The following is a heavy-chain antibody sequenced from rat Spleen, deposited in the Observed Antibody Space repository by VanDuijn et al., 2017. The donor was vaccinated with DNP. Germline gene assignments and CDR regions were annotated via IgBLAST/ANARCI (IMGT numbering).Heavy chain of an antibody. CDR2: IIFDGSST. CDR3: ARGVYYYSATYWYFDF. Sequence: EVQLVETGGGLVQPGRSLKLSCAASGFTFSDYYMAWVRQAPKKGLEWVTTIIFDGSSTYYGDSVKGRFTISRDNAKSTLYLQMNSLRSEATATYYCARGVYYYSATYWYFDFWGPGTMVTVSS. V-gene: IGHV5-22*01. J-gene: IGHJ1*01. D-gene: IGHD1-1*01. CDR1: GFTFSDYY.